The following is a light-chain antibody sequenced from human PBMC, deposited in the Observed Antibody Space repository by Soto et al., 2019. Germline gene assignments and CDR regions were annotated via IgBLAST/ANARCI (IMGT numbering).Light chain of an antibody. V-gene: IGKV3-15*01. J-gene: IGKJ5*01. CDR2: GAS. Sequence: ENVLTQSPGTLSLSPGERATLSCRASQSVRSNLAWYQQKPGQAPRLLIYGASTRATGIPARFSGSGSGTEFTLTISSLQSEDFAVYYCQQYNNWPPITFGQGTRLENK. CDR1: QSVRSN. CDR3: QQYNNWPPIT.